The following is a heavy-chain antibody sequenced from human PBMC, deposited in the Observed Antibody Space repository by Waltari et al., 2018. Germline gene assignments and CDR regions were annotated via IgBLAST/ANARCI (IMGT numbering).Heavy chain of an antibody. D-gene: IGHD6-13*01. Sequence: QVQLQESGPGLVKPSETLSLTCTVSGGSISSYYWSWIRQPPGKGLEWIGYIYYSGGTNYQPSLKGRGTMSVDTAKNQFPLKLSFVTAADTAVYYCARTTPYSSSLGGYWSGTSMDVWGQGTTVTVSS. CDR2: IYYSGGT. V-gene: IGHV4-59*01. CDR3: ARTTPYSSSLGGYWSGTSMDV. CDR1: GGSISSYY. J-gene: IGHJ6*02.